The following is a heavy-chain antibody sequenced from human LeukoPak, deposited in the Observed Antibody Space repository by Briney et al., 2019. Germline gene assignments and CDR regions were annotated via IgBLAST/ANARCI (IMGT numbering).Heavy chain of an antibody. J-gene: IGHJ5*02. CDR1: GGSISSYY. Sequence: SETLSLTCTVSGGSISSYYWSWIRQPPGKGLEWIRYIYYSGSTNYNPSLKSRVTISVDTSKNQFSLKLSSVTAADTAVYYCARGNYDYVWGSYWTANWFDPWGQGTLVTVSS. CDR2: IYYSGST. CDR3: ARGNYDYVWGSYWTANWFDP. V-gene: IGHV4-59*01. D-gene: IGHD3-16*01.